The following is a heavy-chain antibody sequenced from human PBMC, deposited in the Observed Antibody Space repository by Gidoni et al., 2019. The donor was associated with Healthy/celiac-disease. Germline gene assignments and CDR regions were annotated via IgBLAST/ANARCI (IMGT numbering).Heavy chain of an antibody. CDR1: GFTFSSYG. CDR2: IWYDGSNK. CDR3: ARGNYYDSSGYYWGLDY. J-gene: IGHJ4*02. Sequence: QVQLVESGGGVVQPGRSLRLSCAPSGFTFSSYGMHWFRQAPGKGLEWVAVIWYDGSNKYYADSVKGRFTISRDNSKNTLYLQMNGLRAEDTAVYYCARGNYYDSSGYYWGLDYWGQGTLVTVSS. D-gene: IGHD3-22*01. V-gene: IGHV3-33*01.